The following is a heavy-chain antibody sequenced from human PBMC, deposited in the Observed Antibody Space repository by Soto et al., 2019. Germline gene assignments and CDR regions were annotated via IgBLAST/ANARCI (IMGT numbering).Heavy chain of an antibody. J-gene: IGHJ4*02. D-gene: IGHD3-22*01. Sequence: GGSLRLSCAASGFTFSSYAMSWVGQAPGKGLEWVSAISGSGGSTDYADSVKGRFTISRHNSKITLYLQMNSLRAEDTSVYYFAKDGRDSSGHNRDPFDYWGQGTLVTVSS. V-gene: IGHV3-23*01. CDR1: GFTFSSYA. CDR3: AKDGRDSSGHNRDPFDY. CDR2: ISGSGGST.